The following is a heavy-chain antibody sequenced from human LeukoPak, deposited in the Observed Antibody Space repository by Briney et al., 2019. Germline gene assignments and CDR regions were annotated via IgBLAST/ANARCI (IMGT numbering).Heavy chain of an antibody. Sequence: ASVTVSCKASGYTFTSYDINWVRQAPGQGLEWMGWINPNSGGTNYAQKFQGRVTMTRDTSISTAYMELSRLRSDDTAVYYCARVKGLNYAYYYYGMDVWGQGTTVTVSS. CDR3: ARVKGLNYAYYYYGMDV. V-gene: IGHV1-2*02. J-gene: IGHJ6*02. D-gene: IGHD1-7*01. CDR2: INPNSGGT. CDR1: GYTFTSYD.